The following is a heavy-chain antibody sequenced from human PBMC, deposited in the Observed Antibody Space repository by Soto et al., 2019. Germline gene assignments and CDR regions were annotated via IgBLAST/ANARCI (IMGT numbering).Heavy chain of an antibody. V-gene: IGHV4-39*01. Sequence: SETLSLTCTVSGGSISSSSYYWGWIRQPPGKGLEWIGSIYYSGSTYYNPSLKSRVTISVDTSKNQFSLKLSSVTAADTAVYYCAILVVPAARRFDYWGQGTLVTVSS. D-gene: IGHD2-2*01. CDR3: AILVVPAARRFDY. CDR1: GGSISSSSYY. J-gene: IGHJ4*02. CDR2: IYYSGST.